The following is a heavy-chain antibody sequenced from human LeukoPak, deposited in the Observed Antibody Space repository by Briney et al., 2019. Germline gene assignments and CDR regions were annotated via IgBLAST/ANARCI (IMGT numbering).Heavy chain of an antibody. CDR3: ARDSIAVAGGGYYYYYMDV. Sequence: SETLSLTCTVSGGSISSYYWSWIRQPPGKGLEWIGYIYYSGSTNYNPSLKSRVTISVDTSKNQFSLKLISVTAADTAVYYCARDSIAVAGGGYYYYYMDVWGKGTTVTVSS. CDR1: GGSISSYY. D-gene: IGHD6-19*01. J-gene: IGHJ6*03. CDR2: IYYSGST. V-gene: IGHV4-59*01.